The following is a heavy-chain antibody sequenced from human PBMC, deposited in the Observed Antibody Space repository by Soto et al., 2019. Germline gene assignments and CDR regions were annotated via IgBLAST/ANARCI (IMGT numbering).Heavy chain of an antibody. D-gene: IGHD7-27*01. CDR3: ARVGTSKSFFDY. Sequence: EVQLVETGGGLVLPGGSLRLSCVVSGFTLSNNRMTWVRQAPGQGLEWVSDLYFYGSANYADSVRGRFTIFKDESKNTLYLQMTNLRADDTALYYCARVGTSKSFFDYWGQGTLVTVSP. CDR2: LYFYGSA. V-gene: IGHV3-53*02. CDR1: GFTLSNNR. J-gene: IGHJ4*02.